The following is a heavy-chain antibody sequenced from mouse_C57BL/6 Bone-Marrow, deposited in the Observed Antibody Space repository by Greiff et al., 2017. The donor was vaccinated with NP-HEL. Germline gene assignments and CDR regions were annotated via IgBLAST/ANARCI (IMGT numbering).Heavy chain of an antibody. D-gene: IGHD1-1*01. J-gene: IGHJ4*01. CDR3: TIYYYGSMAY. CDR2: IDPENGDT. CDR1: GFNIKDDY. Sequence: VQLQQSGAELVRPGASVKLSCTASGFNIKDDYMHWVKQRPEQGLEWIGWIDPENGDTEYAAKFQGKATITADTSSNTAYLQLSSLTSGDTAVSYCTIYYYGSMAYWGQGPSVTVSS. V-gene: IGHV14-4*01.